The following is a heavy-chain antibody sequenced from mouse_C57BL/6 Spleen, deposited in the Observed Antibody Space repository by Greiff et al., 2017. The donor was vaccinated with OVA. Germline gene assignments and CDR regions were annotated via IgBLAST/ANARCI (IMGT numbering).Heavy chain of an antibody. J-gene: IGHJ1*03. CDR3: ARGSSYGDWYFDV. D-gene: IGHD1-1*01. V-gene: IGHV7-1*01. CDR1: GFTFSDFY. Sequence: EVKLMESGGGLVQSGRSLRLSCATSGFTFSDFYMEWVRQAPGKGLEWIAASRNKANDYTTEYSASVKGRFIVSRDTSQSILYLQMNALRAEDTAIYYCARGSSYGDWYFDVWGTGTTVTVSS. CDR2: SRNKANDYTT.